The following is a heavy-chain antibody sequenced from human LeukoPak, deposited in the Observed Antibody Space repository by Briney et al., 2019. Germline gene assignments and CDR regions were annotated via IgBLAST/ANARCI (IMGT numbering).Heavy chain of an antibody. V-gene: IGHV7-4-1*02. D-gene: IGHD3-10*01. J-gene: IGHJ5*02. CDR3: ARRYGSGTYYNELAFDP. CDR2: INTNTGNP. Sequence: GASVKVSCKASGYTFTSYAMNWVRQAPGQGLEWMGWINTNTGNPTYAQGFTGRFVFSLDTSVSTAYLQISSLKAEDTAVYYCARRYGSGTYYNELAFDPWGQGTLVTVSS. CDR1: GYTFTSYA.